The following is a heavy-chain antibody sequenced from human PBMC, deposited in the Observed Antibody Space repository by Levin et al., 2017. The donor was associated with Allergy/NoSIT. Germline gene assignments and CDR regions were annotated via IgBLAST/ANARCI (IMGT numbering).Heavy chain of an antibody. D-gene: IGHD1-26*01. CDR2: ISFGST. CDR3: ATSDPIGTYSGPYYYGMDV. Sequence: GGSLRLSCEASGFTFSSYGMSWVRQAPGKGLEWVSSISFGSTYYADSVKGRFTISRDNSKSTLYLQMNSLRAEDTAVYYCATSDPIGTYSGPYYYGMDVWGQGTTVSVSS. J-gene: IGHJ6*02. CDR1: GFTFSSYG. V-gene: IGHV3-23*01.